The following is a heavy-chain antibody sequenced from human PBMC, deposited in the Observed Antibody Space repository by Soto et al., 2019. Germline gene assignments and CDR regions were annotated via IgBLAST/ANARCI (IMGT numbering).Heavy chain of an antibody. Sequence: LRLSCAASGFTFSDYYMSWIRQAPGKGLEWVSYISSSGSTIYYADSVKGRFTISRDNAKNSLYLQMNSLRAEDTAVYYCARAPQGVINHNWFDPWGQGTLVTVSS. D-gene: IGHD3-16*02. CDR1: GFTFSDYY. CDR3: ARAPQGVINHNWFDP. CDR2: ISSSGSTI. V-gene: IGHV3-11*01. J-gene: IGHJ5*02.